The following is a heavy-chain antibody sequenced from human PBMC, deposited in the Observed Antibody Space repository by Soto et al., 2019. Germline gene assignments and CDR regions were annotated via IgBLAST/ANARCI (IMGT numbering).Heavy chain of an antibody. V-gene: IGHV1-18*04. J-gene: IGHJ4*02. D-gene: IGHD5-18*01. CDR3: ARAAREALVRGAFNY. Sequence: GGSLRLSCAASGFTFSDYYMSWVRQSPGQGLEWMGWISAYNGNTNYVQKFQGRVSMTTDTSTNTAYLELRSLRSDDTAVYYCARAAREALVRGAFNYWGQGTLVTVSS. CDR2: ISAYNGNT. CDR1: GFTFSDYY.